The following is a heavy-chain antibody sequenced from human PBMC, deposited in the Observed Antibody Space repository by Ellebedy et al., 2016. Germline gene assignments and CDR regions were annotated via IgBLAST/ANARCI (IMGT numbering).Heavy chain of an antibody. CDR3: ATRIPVAGYPDY. V-gene: IGHV1-24*01. CDR1: GYTFTELS. CDR2: FDPETSET. Sequence: ASVKVSCKVSGYTFTELSIHWVRQAPGQGLEWLGGFDPETSETIYAQQFQGRVTMTEDTSTATAYMELSSLKSEDTAVYFCATRIPVAGYPDYWGQGTLVTVSS. J-gene: IGHJ4*02. D-gene: IGHD6-19*01.